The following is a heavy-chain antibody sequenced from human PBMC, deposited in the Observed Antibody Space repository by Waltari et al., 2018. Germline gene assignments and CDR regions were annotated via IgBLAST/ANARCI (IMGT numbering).Heavy chain of an antibody. CDR1: GGSIYINNW. J-gene: IGHJ4*02. V-gene: IGHV4-4*02. CDR3: ASRAVAGNNFDY. CDR2: IYHTGST. Sequence: QVQLQESGPGLVKPLGTLSLTCAVSGGSIYINNWWSWVRQAPGKGLDWIGEIYHTGSTNYNPALKSRVTISVDKSRNHFSLNLTSVTVADTALYYCASRAVAGNNFDYWGQGRQVTVSS. D-gene: IGHD6-19*01.